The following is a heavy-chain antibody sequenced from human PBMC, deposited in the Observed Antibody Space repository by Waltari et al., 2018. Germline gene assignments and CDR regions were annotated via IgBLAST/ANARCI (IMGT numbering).Heavy chain of an antibody. V-gene: IGHV1-8*01. CDR3: ARIWRCSGGSCYDLWYFDL. CDR2: MNPNSGNT. CDR1: GYTFTSYD. D-gene: IGHD2-15*01. J-gene: IGHJ2*01. Sequence: QVQLVQSGAEVKKPGASVKVSCKASGYTFTSYDINWVRQATGQGLEWMGWMNPNSGNTGYAQKFQGRVTMTRNTSISTAYMELSSLRSEDTAVYYCARIWRCSGGSCYDLWYFDLWGRGTLVTVSS.